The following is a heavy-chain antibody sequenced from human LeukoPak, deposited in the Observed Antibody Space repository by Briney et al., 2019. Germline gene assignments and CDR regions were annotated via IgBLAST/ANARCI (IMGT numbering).Heavy chain of an antibody. V-gene: IGHV4-59*08. Sequence: GSLRLSCAASGFTFSNAWMSWNRQPPGKGLEWIGYIYYSGSTNYNPSLKSRVTISVDTSKNQFSLKLSSVTAADTAMYYCASGTYSYYYDYWGQGTLVTVSS. CDR2: IYYSGST. CDR3: ASGTYSYYYDY. D-gene: IGHD5-18*01. CDR1: GFTFSNAW. J-gene: IGHJ4*02.